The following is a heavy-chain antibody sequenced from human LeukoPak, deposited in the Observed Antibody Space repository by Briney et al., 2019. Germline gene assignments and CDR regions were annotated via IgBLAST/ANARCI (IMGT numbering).Heavy chain of an antibody. CDR1: GGTFSSYA. CDR2: IIPILGIA. V-gene: IGHV1-69*04. CDR3: VRYHGDSSYYYYYGMDV. J-gene: IGHJ6*02. D-gene: IGHD4-17*01. Sequence: ASVKVSCKASGGTFSSYAISWVRQAPGQGLEWMGRIIPILGIANYAQKFQGRVTITADKSTSTAYMELSSLRSEDTAVYYCVRYHGDSSYYYYYGMDVWGQGTTVTVSS.